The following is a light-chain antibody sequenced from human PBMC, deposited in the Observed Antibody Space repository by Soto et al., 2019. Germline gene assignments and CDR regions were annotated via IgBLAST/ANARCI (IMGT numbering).Light chain of an antibody. Sequence: QSALTQPRSVSGSPGQSVTISCTGTSGDSGDYDYVSWYQQHPGKAPKLLVYDVSDRPSGVSSRFSGSKSGSTASLTISGLQTEDEADYYCSSYASSSPYVFGTGTKLTVL. CDR2: DVS. CDR3: SSYASSSPYV. CDR1: SGDSGDYDY. J-gene: IGLJ1*01. V-gene: IGLV2-14*03.